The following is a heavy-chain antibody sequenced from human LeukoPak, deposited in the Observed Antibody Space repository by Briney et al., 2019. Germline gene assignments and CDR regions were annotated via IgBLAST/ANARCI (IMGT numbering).Heavy chain of an antibody. CDR1: GFTFSSYA. V-gene: IGHV3-23*01. CDR2: ISGSGGST. D-gene: IGHD5-12*01. CDR3: AKTGIYVDIRGYFDY. J-gene: IGHJ4*02. Sequence: GGSLRLSCAASGFTFSSYAMSWVRQAPGKGLEWVSAISGSGGSTYYADSVKGRFTISRDNSKNTLYLQMNSLRAEDTAVYYCAKTGIYVDIRGYFDYWGQGTLVTVSS.